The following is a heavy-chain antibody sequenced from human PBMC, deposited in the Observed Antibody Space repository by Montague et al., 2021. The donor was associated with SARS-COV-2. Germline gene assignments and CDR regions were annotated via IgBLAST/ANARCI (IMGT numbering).Heavy chain of an antibody. D-gene: IGHD3-22*01. CDR1: GGSVSDYY. J-gene: IGHJ5*02. CDR3: ARGPRITMIVVVITDIWFDP. V-gene: IGHV4-34*01. Sequence: TLSLTCAVYGGSVSDYYWSWIRQPPGKGLEWIGEINHSGSTNYNPSLKSRVTTSVDMSKNQFSLKLTSVTAADTAVYYCARGPRITMIVVVITDIWFDPWGQGTLVTVSS. CDR2: INHSGST.